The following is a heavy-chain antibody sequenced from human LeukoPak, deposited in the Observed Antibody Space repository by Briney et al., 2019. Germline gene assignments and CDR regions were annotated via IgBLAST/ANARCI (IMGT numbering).Heavy chain of an antibody. Sequence: GGSLRLSCAASGFTVSSNYMSWVRQAPGKGLEWVSGIYSGGSTYYADSVKGRFTISRDNSKNTLYLQMNSLRAEDTAVYYCAREGYSYGHFDYWGQGTLVTVSS. J-gene: IGHJ4*02. CDR3: AREGYSYGHFDY. CDR2: IYSGGST. V-gene: IGHV3-53*01. CDR1: GFTVSSNY. D-gene: IGHD5-18*01.